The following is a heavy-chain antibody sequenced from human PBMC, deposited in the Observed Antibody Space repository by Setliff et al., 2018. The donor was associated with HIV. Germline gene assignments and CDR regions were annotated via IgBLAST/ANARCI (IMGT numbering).Heavy chain of an antibody. CDR3: ARDSLDIVVVAAPIARAIFDYYYMDV. CDR1: GFTFSSFE. V-gene: IGHV3-20*04. Sequence: PGGSLRLSCAASGFTFSSFEMNWVRQAPGKGLEWVSGINWNGGITAYGDSVKGRFTISRDNSKNTLFLQMNSLRAEDTAVYYCARDSLDIVVVAAPIARAIFDYYYMDVWGKGTAVTVSS. CDR2: INWNGGIT. J-gene: IGHJ6*03. D-gene: IGHD2-15*01.